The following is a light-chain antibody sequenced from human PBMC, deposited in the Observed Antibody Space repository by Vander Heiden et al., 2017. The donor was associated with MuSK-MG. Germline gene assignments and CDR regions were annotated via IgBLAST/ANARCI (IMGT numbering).Light chain of an antibody. CDR1: QSISSY. V-gene: IGKV1-39*01. J-gene: IGKJ5*01. Sequence: DIQMTQSPSSLSASVGDRVTITCRASQSISSYLNWYQQKPGKAPKLLIYAASSLQSGVPSRFSGSGYGTDFTLTISSRQLEDFAAYYCQQIDSNLSITFGQGTPVEIK. CDR3: QQIDSNLSIT. CDR2: AAS.